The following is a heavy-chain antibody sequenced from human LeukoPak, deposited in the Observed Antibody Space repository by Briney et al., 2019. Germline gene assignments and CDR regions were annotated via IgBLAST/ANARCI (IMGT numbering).Heavy chain of an antibody. J-gene: IGHJ3*02. CDR3: ARDKDYASDM. D-gene: IGHD4-11*01. CDR1: GFTFSSHN. V-gene: IGHV3-48*01. Sequence: GGSLRLSCAASGFTFSSHNMNWVRKAPGKGLEWISFINFKSEDIRYADSVEGRFIISRDNARKSLYLHMNSLRAEDTAVYYCARDKDYASDMWGQGTMVTVAS. CDR2: INFKSEDI.